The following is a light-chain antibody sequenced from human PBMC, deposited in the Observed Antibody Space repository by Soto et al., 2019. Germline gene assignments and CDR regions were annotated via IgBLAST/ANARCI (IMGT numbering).Light chain of an antibody. CDR2: KAS. Sequence: DIQMTQSPSTLSASFGDTVTITCRASQSVNTWLAWYQQKPGQAPKLLMYKASTLQSGVPSRFSGRGSGTEFTLTIDSLQPDDFATYYCQQYNHWYSFGQGTKLEIK. CDR1: QSVNTW. J-gene: IGKJ2*03. CDR3: QQYNHWYS. V-gene: IGKV1-5*03.